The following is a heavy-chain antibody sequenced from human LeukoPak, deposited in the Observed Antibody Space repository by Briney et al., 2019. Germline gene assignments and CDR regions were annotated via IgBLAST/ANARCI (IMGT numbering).Heavy chain of an antibody. Sequence: GRSLRLSCAASGFTFSSYGMHWVRQAPGKGLEWVAVIWYDGSNKYYADSVKGRFTISGDNSKNTLYLQMNSLRAEDTAVYYCARPTYSGSYYWFDYWGQGTLVTVSS. V-gene: IGHV3-33*01. J-gene: IGHJ4*02. D-gene: IGHD1-26*01. CDR3: ARPTYSGSYYWFDY. CDR1: GFTFSSYG. CDR2: IWYDGSNK.